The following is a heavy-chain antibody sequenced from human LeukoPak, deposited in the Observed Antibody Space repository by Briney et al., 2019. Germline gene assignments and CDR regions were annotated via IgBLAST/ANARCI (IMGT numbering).Heavy chain of an antibody. CDR1: GGSISSSS. CDR2: ISHDGGIR. V-gene: IGHV3-11*04. Sequence: LSLTCTVSGGSISSSSYYWGWIRQPPGKGLEWISYISHDGGIRFYADSVRGRFTISRDNAKKSLYLQMHSLRAEDAAVYYCVRDNPRCCGVIPANIDDFWGQGTLVTVSS. CDR3: VRDNPRCCGVIPANIDDF. J-gene: IGHJ4*02. D-gene: IGHD2-15*01.